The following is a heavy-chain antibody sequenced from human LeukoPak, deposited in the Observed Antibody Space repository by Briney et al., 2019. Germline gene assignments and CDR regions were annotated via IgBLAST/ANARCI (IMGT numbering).Heavy chain of an antibody. CDR3: ARQGSGIVGAPFDAFDI. D-gene: IGHD1-26*01. J-gene: IGHJ3*02. Sequence: GESLKISCKGSGYSFTSYWFGWVRQMPGKGLECMGIIYPGDSDTRYSPSFQGQVTISADKSISTAYLQWSSLKASDTATYYCARQGSGIVGAPFDAFDIWGQGTMVTVSS. V-gene: IGHV5-51*01. CDR2: IYPGDSDT. CDR1: GYSFTSYW.